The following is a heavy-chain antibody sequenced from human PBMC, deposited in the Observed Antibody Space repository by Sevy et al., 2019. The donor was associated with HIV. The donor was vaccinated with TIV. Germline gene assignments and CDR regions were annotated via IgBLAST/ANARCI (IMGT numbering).Heavy chain of an antibody. CDR2: INANTGKP. CDR1: GYRFTSYA. V-gene: IGHV7-4-1*02. Sequence: ASVKVSCKASGYRFTSYAMNWVRQAPGQGLEWMGWINANTGKPTYAQCFTGRFVFSLDTSVNTAYLQISSLKAEDTAVYYCAKGRPGSGYAGAAAGDWGQGTRVTVSS. J-gene: IGHJ4*02. D-gene: IGHD5-12*01. CDR3: AKGRPGSGYAGAAAGD.